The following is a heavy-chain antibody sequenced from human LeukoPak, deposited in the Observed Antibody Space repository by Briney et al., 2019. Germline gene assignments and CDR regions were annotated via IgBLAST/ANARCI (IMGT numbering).Heavy chain of an antibody. CDR1: GGPFSGYY. D-gene: IGHD3-10*01. Sequence: PSETLSLTCAVYGGPFSGYYWSWIRQPPGKGLEWIGEINHSGSTNYNPSLKSRVTISVDTSKNQFSLKLSSVTAADTAVYYCASRRGTMVRGVPYGMDVWGQGTTVTVSS. J-gene: IGHJ6*02. V-gene: IGHV4-34*01. CDR3: ASRRGTMVRGVPYGMDV. CDR2: INHSGST.